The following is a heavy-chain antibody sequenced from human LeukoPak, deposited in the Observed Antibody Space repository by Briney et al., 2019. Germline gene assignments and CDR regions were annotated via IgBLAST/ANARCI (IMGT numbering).Heavy chain of an antibody. Sequence: ASVKVSCKASGYTFTSYGISWVRQAPGQGLEWMGWISAYNGNTNYAQKLQGRVTMTTDTSTSTAYMELRSLRSDDTAVYYCARDENALGYSYGPALPAYWGQGTLVTVSS. V-gene: IGHV1-18*01. J-gene: IGHJ4*02. CDR3: ARDENALGYSYGPALPAY. CDR2: ISAYNGNT. D-gene: IGHD5-18*01. CDR1: GYTFTSYG.